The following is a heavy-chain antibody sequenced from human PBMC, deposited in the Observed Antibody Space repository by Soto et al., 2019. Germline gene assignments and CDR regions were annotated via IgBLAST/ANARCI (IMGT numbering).Heavy chain of an antibody. CDR2: IIPIFGTA. Sequence: SVKVSCKAPGGTFSSYAISWVRQAPGQGLEWMGGIIPIFGTANYAQKFQGRVTITADESTSTAYMELSSLRSEDTAVYYCASGGYSYGFWDAFDIWGQGTMVTVSS. CDR3: ASGGYSYGFWDAFDI. V-gene: IGHV1-69*13. D-gene: IGHD5-18*01. CDR1: GGTFSSYA. J-gene: IGHJ3*02.